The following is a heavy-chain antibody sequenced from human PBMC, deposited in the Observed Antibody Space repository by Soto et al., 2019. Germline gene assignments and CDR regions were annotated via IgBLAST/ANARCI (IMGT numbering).Heavy chain of an antibody. CDR3: ARDKGGGGTTGGYGMDV. D-gene: IGHD1-1*01. V-gene: IGHV3-53*04. CDR1: GFTVSSNY. Sequence: EVQLVESGGGLVQPGGSLRLSCAASGFTVSSNYMSWVRQAPGKGLEWVSVIYSGGSTYYADSVKGRFTISRHNSKNTLYLQMNSLRAEDTAVYYCARDKGGGGTTGGYGMDVWGQGTTVTVSS. CDR2: IYSGGST. J-gene: IGHJ6*02.